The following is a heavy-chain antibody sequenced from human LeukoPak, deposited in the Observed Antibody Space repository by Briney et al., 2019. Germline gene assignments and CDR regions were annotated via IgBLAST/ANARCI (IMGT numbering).Heavy chain of an antibody. CDR3: ARRAYYYYGMDV. V-gene: IGHV4-39*07. CDR1: GGSISSSSYY. J-gene: IGHJ6*02. CDR2: IYYSGST. Sequence: SETLSLTCTVSGGSISSSSYYWGWLRQPPGKGLEWIGSIYYSGSTYYNPSLKSRVTISVDTSKNQFSLKLSSVTAADTAVYYCARRAYYYYGMDVWGQGTTVTVSS.